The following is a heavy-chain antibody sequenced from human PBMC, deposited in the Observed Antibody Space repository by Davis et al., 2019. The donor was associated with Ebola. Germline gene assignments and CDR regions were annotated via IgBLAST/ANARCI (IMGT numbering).Heavy chain of an antibody. CDR3: ARDLEMATIRGGGNAFDI. CDR1: GYTFTSYG. V-gene: IGHV1-18*01. D-gene: IGHD5-24*01. Sequence: ASVKVSCKASGYTFTSYGISWVRQAPGQGLEWMGWISAYNGNTNYAQKLQGRVTMTTDTSTSTAYMELRSLRSEDTAVYYCARDLEMATIRGGGNAFDIWGQGTMVTVSS. CDR2: ISAYNGNT. J-gene: IGHJ3*02.